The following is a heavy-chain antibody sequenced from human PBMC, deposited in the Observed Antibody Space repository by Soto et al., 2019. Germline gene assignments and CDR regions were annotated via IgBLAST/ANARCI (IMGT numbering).Heavy chain of an antibody. V-gene: IGHV3-48*01. D-gene: IGHD3-22*01. CDR3: AKDHYYDSSGYMSAFSTVAGS. CDR1: GFTFSTYS. CDR2: ISSSSSTI. J-gene: IGHJ5*02. Sequence: PGGSLRLSCAASGFTFSTYSMNWVRQAPGKGLEWVSYISSSSSTIFYTDSVKGRFTVSRDNAKNSLYLQMNSLRAEDTAVYYCAKDHYYDSSGYMSAFSTVAGSWGQGTLAT.